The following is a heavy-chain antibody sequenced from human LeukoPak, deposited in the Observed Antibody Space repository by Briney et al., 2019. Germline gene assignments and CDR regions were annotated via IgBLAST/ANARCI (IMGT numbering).Heavy chain of an antibody. Sequence: GSLRLSCAASGFTFSSYWMSWVRQAPGKGLEWAANIKQDGSEKYYVDSVKGRFTISRDNAKNSLYLQMSSLRAEDTAVYYCARVPYYDSSGYYPYYFDYWGQGTLVTVSS. CDR1: GFTFSSYW. D-gene: IGHD3-22*01. CDR3: ARVPYYDSSGYYPYYFDY. V-gene: IGHV3-7*01. CDR2: IKQDGSEK. J-gene: IGHJ4*02.